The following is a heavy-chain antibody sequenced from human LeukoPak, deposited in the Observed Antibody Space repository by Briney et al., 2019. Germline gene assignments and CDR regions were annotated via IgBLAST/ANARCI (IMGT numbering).Heavy chain of an antibody. J-gene: IGHJ4*02. CDR2: IYYSGST. CDR1: GGSISSSLYY. CDR3: ARLGYCSGGSCYSTFDY. D-gene: IGHD2-15*01. V-gene: IGHV4-39*01. Sequence: SETLSLTCTVSGGSISSSLYYWGWIRQPPGKGLEWIGTIYYSGSTYYNPSLKGRVTISVDTSKNQFSLKLSSVTAADTAVYYCARLGYCSGGSCYSTFDYWGQGTLVTVSS.